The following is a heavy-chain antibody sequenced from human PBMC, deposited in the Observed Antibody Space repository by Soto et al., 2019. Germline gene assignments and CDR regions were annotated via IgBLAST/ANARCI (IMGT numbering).Heavy chain of an antibody. J-gene: IGHJ4*02. V-gene: IGHV5-51*01. CDR1: AYSFTNYW. CDR2: IYPGDSDI. Sequence: GESLKISCNGSAYSFTNYWIGWVRQMPGKGLEWMGSIYPGDSDIKYSPSFQGQVTISADKSINTAYLQWSSLKASDTAVYYCARESEDLTSNFDYWGQGTLVTVSS. CDR3: ARESEDLTSNFDY.